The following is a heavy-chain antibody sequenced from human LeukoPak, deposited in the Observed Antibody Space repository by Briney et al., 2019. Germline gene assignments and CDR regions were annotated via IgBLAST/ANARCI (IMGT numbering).Heavy chain of an antibody. Sequence: GGSLRLSCAASGFTFSSYAMSWVRQAPGKGLEWVSAISGSGGSTYYADSVMGRFTISRDNSKTTVYLQMNSLRPEDTAVYYCARGPGHYSDPGYFDYWGQGSLVTVSS. CDR3: ARGPGHYSDPGYFDY. J-gene: IGHJ4*02. V-gene: IGHV3-23*01. CDR1: GFTFSSYA. CDR2: ISGSGGST. D-gene: IGHD4-17*01.